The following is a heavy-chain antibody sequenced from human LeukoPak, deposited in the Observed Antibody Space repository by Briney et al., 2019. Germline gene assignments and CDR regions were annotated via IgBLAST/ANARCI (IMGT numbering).Heavy chain of an antibody. J-gene: IGHJ3*02. CDR2: IYYSGST. V-gene: IGHV4-39*01. Sequence: PSETLSLTCTVSGGSISSSTYYWGWIRQPPGKGLEWIGSIYYSGSTYYNPSLKSRVTISVDTSKNQFSLKLNSVTAADTAVYYCATPYSGGYHGLDIWGQGTLVTVSS. D-gene: IGHD1-26*01. CDR3: ATPYSGGYHGLDI. CDR1: GGSISSSTYY.